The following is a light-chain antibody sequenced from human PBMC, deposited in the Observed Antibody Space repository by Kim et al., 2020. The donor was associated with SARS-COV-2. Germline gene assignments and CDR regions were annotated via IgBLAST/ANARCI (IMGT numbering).Light chain of an antibody. CDR2: YDS. J-gene: IGLJ1*01. CDR3: QVWDSSSDHRV. V-gene: IGLV3-21*04. Sequence: SYELTQPPSVSVAPGKTARIICGGNNIGSKSVHWYQQKPGQAPVLVIYYDSDRPSGIPERFSGSNSGNTATLTISRVEAGDEADYYCQVWDSSSDHRVFGTGTKVT. CDR1: NIGSKS.